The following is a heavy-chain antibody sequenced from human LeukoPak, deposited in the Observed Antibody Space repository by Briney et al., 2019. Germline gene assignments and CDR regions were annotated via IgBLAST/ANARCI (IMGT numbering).Heavy chain of an antibody. V-gene: IGHV3-21*01. CDR1: GFTFSSYE. J-gene: IGHJ4*02. CDR2: ISRRSTYI. CDR3: AHLPSSGTGIVDY. Sequence: GGSLRLSCAASGFTFSSYEMNWVRQAPGKGLEWVSSISRRSTYIYYADSVKGRFTISRDNAKNSLYLQMNSLRAEDTAMYYCAHLPSSGTGIVDYWGQGTLVTVSS. D-gene: IGHD3-10*01.